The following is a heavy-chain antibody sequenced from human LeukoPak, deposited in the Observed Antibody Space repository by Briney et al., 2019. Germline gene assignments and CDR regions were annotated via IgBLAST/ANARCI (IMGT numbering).Heavy chain of an antibody. CDR1: GFTFSSYA. V-gene: IGHV3-30-3*01. Sequence: GGSLRLSCAASGFTFSSYAMHWVRQAPGKGLEWVAVISYDGSNKYYADSVKGRFTISRDNSKNTLYLQMNSLRAEDTAVYYCARQGVYSSESLRNWFGPWGQGTLVTVSS. J-gene: IGHJ5*02. D-gene: IGHD6-19*01. CDR2: ISYDGSNK. CDR3: ARQGVYSSESLRNWFGP.